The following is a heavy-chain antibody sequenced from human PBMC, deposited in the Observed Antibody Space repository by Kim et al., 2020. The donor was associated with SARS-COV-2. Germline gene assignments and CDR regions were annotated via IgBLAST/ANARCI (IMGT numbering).Heavy chain of an antibody. V-gene: IGHV3-30*04. CDR3: ARAQKKGIYYYYYGMDV. Sequence: GGSLRLSCAASGFTFSSYAMHWVRQAPGKGLEWVAVISYDGSNKYYADSVKGRFTISRDNSKNTLYLQMNSLRAEDTAVYYCARAQKKGIYYYYYGMDVWGQGTTVTVSS. J-gene: IGHJ6*02. CDR1: GFTFSSYA. CDR2: ISYDGSNK.